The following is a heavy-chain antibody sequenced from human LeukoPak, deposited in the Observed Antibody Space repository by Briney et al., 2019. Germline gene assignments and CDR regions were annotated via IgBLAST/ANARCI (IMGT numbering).Heavy chain of an antibody. CDR1: GGSLSSYY. Sequence: SETLSLTCTVSGGSLSSYYRSWIRQPPGKGLEWIGYIYYSGSTNYNPSLKSRVTISVDTSKNQFSLKLRSVTAADTAVYYCAREGKGSGWAFDYWGQGNLVTVSS. CDR3: AREGKGSGWAFDY. CDR2: IYYSGST. J-gene: IGHJ4*02. V-gene: IGHV4-59*01. D-gene: IGHD6-19*01.